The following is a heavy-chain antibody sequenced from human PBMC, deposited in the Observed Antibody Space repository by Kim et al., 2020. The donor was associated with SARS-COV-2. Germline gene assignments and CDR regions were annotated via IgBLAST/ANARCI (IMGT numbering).Heavy chain of an antibody. CDR2: IKSKTDGDTT. CDR1: GFTIDNAW. CDR3: STVGYDFWSGNLDY. Sequence: GGSLRLSCAASGFTIDNAWMSWVRQAPGKGLEWLGRIKSKTDGDTTDYAAPVRGRFTISRDNSKNTLYLQMNSLKTEDTAFYYCSTVGYDFWSGNLDYWGQGTLVAVSS. J-gene: IGHJ4*02. D-gene: IGHD3-3*01. V-gene: IGHV3-15*01.